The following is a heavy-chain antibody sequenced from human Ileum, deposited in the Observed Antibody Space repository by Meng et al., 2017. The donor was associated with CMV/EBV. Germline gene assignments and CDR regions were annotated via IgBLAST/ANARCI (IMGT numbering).Heavy chain of an antibody. D-gene: IGHD5-18*01. CDR1: GGSFSGYY. J-gene: IGHJ5*02. V-gene: IGHV4-34*01. CDR2: INHSGST. Sequence: GGSFSGYYGSWIRQPPGKGLEWIGEINHSGSTNYNPSLKSRVTISVDTSKNQFSLKLSSVTAADTAVYYCARGLPGYSYGYGWFDPWGQGTLVTVSS. CDR3: ARGLPGYSYGYGWFDP.